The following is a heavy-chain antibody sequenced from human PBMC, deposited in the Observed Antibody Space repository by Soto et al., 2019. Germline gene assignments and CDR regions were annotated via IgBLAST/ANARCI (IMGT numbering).Heavy chain of an antibody. V-gene: IGHV1-2*04. CDR2: INPNSGGT. CDR1: GYTFTSYG. J-gene: IGHJ6*02. CDR3: ASGATVTSFYYGMDV. D-gene: IGHD4-17*01. Sequence: ASVKVSCKASGYTFTSYGISWVRQAPGQGLEWMGWINPNSGGTNYAQKFQGWVTMTRDTSISTAYMELSRLRSDDTAVYYCASGATVTSFYYGMDVWGQGTTVTVSS.